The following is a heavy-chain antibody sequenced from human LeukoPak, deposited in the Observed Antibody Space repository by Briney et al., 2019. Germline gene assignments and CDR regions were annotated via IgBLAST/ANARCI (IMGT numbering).Heavy chain of an antibody. CDR2: IYTSGST. CDR3: ARAGKVVVAATRNGMDV. Sequence: SETLSLTCTVSGVSISSYYWSWLRQPAGKGLEWIGRIYTSGSTNYNPSLKSRVTMSVDTSKNQFSLKLSSVTAADTAVYYCARAGKVVVAATRNGMDVWGQGTTVTVPS. D-gene: IGHD2-15*01. J-gene: IGHJ6*02. V-gene: IGHV4-4*07. CDR1: GVSISSYY.